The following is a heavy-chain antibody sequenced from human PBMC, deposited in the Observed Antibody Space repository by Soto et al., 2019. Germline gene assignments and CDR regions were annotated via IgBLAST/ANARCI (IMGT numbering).Heavy chain of an antibody. CDR1: SGSISSSNW. D-gene: IGHD3-16*02. V-gene: IGHV4-4*02. CDR2: IYHSGST. Sequence: PSETLSLTCAVSSGSISSSNWWSWVRQPPGKGLEWIGEIYHSGSTNYNPSLKSRVTISVDKSKNQFSLKLSSVTAADTAVYYCAGRHDYIWGSYRNNWLDPWGKGTLVTVSS. CDR3: AGRHDYIWGSYRNNWLDP. J-gene: IGHJ5*02.